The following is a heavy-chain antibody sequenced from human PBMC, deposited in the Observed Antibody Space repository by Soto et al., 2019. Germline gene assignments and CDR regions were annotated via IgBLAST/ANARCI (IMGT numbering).Heavy chain of an antibody. CDR2: IYYSGST. CDR3: ARSRTDILTGYYSWFDP. CDR1: GGSISSYY. Sequence: SEXLSLTCTVSGGSISSYYWSWIRQPPGKGLEWIGYIYYSGSTNYNPSLKSRVTISVDTSKNQFSLKLSSVTAADTAVYYCARSRTDILTGYYSWFDPWGQGTLVTVSS. V-gene: IGHV4-59*08. J-gene: IGHJ5*02. D-gene: IGHD3-9*01.